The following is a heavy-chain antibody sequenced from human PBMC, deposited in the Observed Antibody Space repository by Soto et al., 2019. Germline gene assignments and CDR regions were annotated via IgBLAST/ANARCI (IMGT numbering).Heavy chain of an antibody. Sequence: EVQLVESGGGLIQPGGSLRLSCAVSGFTVSNNYMSWVRQAPGKGLEGVSVIYSGGYTAYGDSVKGRFTISRDNSNNPLNLQIKTVGAAAPGVFFGATQPGGGGYWGQGTLVTVSS. D-gene: IGHD3-10*01. V-gene: IGHV3-53*01. J-gene: IGHJ4*02. CDR3: ATQPGGGGY. CDR2: IYSGGYT. CDR1: GFTVSNNY.